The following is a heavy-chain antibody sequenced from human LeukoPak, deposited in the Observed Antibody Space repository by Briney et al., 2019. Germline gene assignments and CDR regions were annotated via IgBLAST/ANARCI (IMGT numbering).Heavy chain of an antibody. CDR1: GFTLEDYA. Sequence: GGSLRLSCAASGFTLEDYAMQWVRQAPGKGLEWVSLISGDGSTTYYADSVKGRFTISRDNSKTSLYLQMNSLRTEDTALYYCAKDPTPTDFYIDYWGQGTLVTVSS. J-gene: IGHJ4*02. V-gene: IGHV3-43*02. CDR2: ISGDGSTT. CDR3: AKDPTPTDFYIDY. D-gene: IGHD3-3*01.